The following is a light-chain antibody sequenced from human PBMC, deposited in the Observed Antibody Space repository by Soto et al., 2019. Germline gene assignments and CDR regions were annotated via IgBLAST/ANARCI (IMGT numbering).Light chain of an antibody. J-gene: IGLJ1*01. CDR3: SLYTSENTYV. V-gene: IGLV2-14*01. CDR1: SSDVAGYDY. CDR2: EVS. Sequence: QSALTQPASVSGSPGQAITISCTGTSSDVAGYDYVSWYQQHPGKAPKLMISEVSNRPSGVSNRFSGSKSGNTASLTISGLQAADEADYYCSLYTSENTYVFGTGTKVTVL.